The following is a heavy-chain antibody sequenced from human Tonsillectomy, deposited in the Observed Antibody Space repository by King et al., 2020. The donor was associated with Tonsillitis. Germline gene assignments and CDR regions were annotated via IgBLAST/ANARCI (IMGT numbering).Heavy chain of an antibody. J-gene: IGHJ3*02. CDR3: ANLPVDSFDI. CDR1: GFTFNHDG. CDR2: ISHDGKNK. Sequence: AQLVQSGGGVVQPGRSLRLSCAASGFTFNHDGMHWVRQAPGKGLECVATISHDGKNKYYADSVKGRFTISRDNSKNTLYLQMSGLRAEDTAVYYCANLPVDSFDIWGQGTTVTVSA. V-gene: IGHV3-33*05.